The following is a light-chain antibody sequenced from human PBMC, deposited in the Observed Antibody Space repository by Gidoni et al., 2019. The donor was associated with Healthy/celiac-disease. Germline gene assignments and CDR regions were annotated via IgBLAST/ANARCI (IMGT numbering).Light chain of an antibody. CDR3: QHYNSYSQT. J-gene: IGKJ2*01. V-gene: IGKV1-5*03. CDR2: KAS. Sequence: DIQMTQSPSTLPASVEDRATITCRVSHSISSWLDWYQQKPGKAPKLLIYKASSLESGVPSWFSGSASRTLFTLTISSLQPDVFASYYCQHYNSYSQTFGQGTKLEIK. CDR1: HSISSW.